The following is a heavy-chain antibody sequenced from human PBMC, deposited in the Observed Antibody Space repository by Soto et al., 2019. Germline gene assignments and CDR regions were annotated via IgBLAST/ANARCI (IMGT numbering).Heavy chain of an antibody. CDR3: ASWRGAMSFFDY. CDR2: IKQDGSEK. Sequence: GGSLRLSCAASGFSFSSYWMSWVRQAPGKGLEWVANIKQDGSEKYYVGSVKGRLTISRHNAKNSLFLQMNSLRVEDTAVYYCASWRGAMSFFDYWGQGTLVTVSS. CDR1: GFSFSSYW. D-gene: IGHD1-26*01. V-gene: IGHV3-7*01. J-gene: IGHJ4*02.